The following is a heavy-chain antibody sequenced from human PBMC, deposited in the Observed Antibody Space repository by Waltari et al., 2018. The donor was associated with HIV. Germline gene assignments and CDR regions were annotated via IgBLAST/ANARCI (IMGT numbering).Heavy chain of an antibody. J-gene: IGHJ6*02. V-gene: IGHV3-43*01. CDR1: GFTFDDYT. CDR3: AKDIGGYDSFYYYYGMDV. D-gene: IGHD5-12*01. CDR2: ISWDGGST. Sequence: EVQLVESGGVVVQPGGSLRLSCAASGFTFDDYTRHWVRQAPGKGLEWVSLISWDGGSTYYADSVKGRFTISRDNSKNSLYLQMNSLRTEDTALYYCAKDIGGYDSFYYYYGMDVWGQGTTVTVSS.